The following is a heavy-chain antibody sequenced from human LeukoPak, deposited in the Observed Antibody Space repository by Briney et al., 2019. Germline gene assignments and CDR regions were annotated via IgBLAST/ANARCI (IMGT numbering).Heavy chain of an antibody. Sequence: GGSLRLSCAASGFTFSSYWMSWVRQAPGKGLEWVANIKQDGSEKYYVDSVKGRFTISRDNAKNSLYLQMNSLRAEDTAVYYCARGALAAAGTRNYYYMDVWGKGTTVTISS. CDR2: IKQDGSEK. V-gene: IGHV3-7*01. D-gene: IGHD6-13*01. CDR1: GFTFSSYW. J-gene: IGHJ6*03. CDR3: ARGALAAAGTRNYYYMDV.